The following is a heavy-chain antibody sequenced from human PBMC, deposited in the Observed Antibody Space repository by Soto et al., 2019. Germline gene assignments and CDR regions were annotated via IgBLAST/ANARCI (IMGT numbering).Heavy chain of an antibody. J-gene: IGHJ3*02. Sequence: ASVKVSCKASGYTFTGYYMHWVRQAPGQGLEWMGWINPNSGGTNYAQKFQGWVTMTRDTSIGTAYMELSRLRSDDTAVYYCARDRGYSSGWDAFDIWGQGTMVTVSS. CDR1: GYTFTGYY. CDR2: INPNSGGT. CDR3: ARDRGYSSGWDAFDI. V-gene: IGHV1-2*04. D-gene: IGHD6-19*01.